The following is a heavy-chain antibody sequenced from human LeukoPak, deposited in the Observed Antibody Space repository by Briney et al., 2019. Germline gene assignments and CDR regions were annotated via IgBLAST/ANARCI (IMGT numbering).Heavy chain of an antibody. Sequence: HTGGSLGLSCAASGFTFSSHAMSWVRQAPGKGLEWVSAISGSGGSTFYTDSVKGRFTISRDNSKNTLYLQMNSLRAEDTAVYYCAKDLKGYYGSGSYPHWGQGTLVTVSS. CDR1: GFTFSSHA. D-gene: IGHD3-10*01. CDR3: AKDLKGYYGSGSYPH. V-gene: IGHV3-23*01. CDR2: ISGSGGST. J-gene: IGHJ4*02.